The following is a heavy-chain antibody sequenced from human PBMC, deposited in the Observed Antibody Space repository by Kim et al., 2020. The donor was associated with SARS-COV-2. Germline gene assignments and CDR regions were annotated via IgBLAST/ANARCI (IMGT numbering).Heavy chain of an antibody. Sequence: YADAGRGRFTISRDNDKNSLFLQMNSLRAEDTAVYYCARGPNYSHFDYWGQGTLVTVSS. V-gene: IGHV3-48*03. CDR3: ARGPNYSHFDY. D-gene: IGHD4-4*01. J-gene: IGHJ4*02.